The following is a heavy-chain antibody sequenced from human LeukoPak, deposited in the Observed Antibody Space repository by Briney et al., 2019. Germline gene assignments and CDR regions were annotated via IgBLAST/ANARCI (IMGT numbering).Heavy chain of an antibody. Sequence: GGSLRLSCAASGFTFSSYAMHWVRQAPGKGLEWVAVISYDGSNKYYADSVKGRFTISRDNSKNTLYLQMNSLRAEDTAVYYCARGGDGYNYRVWDYWGQGTLVTVSS. V-gene: IGHV3-30*04. CDR2: ISYDGSNK. D-gene: IGHD5-24*01. CDR3: ARGGDGYNYRVWDY. CDR1: GFTFSSYA. J-gene: IGHJ4*02.